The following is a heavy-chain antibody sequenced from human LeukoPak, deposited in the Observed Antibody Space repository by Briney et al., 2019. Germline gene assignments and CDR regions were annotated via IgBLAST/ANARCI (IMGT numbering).Heavy chain of an antibody. CDR3: AREDCSSTSCYTGKKYNWFDP. CDR1: GGSISSGSYY. V-gene: IGHV4-61*02. D-gene: IGHD2-2*02. CDR2: IYTSGST. J-gene: IGHJ5*02. Sequence: SETLSLTCTVSGGSISSGSYYWSWIRQPAGKGLEWIGRIYTSGSTNYNPSLKSRVTISVDTSKNQFSLKLSSVTAANTAVYYCAREDCSSTSCYTGKKYNWFDPWGQGTLVTVSS.